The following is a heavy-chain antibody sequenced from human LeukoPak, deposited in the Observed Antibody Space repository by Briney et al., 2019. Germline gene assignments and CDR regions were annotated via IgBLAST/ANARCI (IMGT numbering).Heavy chain of an antibody. CDR3: ARGYCSGGSCYSLGSRDRLPLDP. D-gene: IGHD2-15*01. CDR1: GASFSDHY. Sequence: SETLSLTCAVYGASFSDHYWSWIRQPPGKGLEWIGEIYHSGSTNYNPSLKSRAIISVDTSKQQFSLRLTSMTAADAAVYYCARGYCSGGSCYSLGSRDRLPLDPWGPGTLVSVSS. V-gene: IGHV4-34*01. J-gene: IGHJ5*02. CDR2: IYHSGST.